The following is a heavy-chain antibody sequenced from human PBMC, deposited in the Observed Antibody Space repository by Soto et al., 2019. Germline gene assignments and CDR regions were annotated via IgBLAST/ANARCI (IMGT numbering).Heavy chain of an antibody. CDR3: ARDHKGDSSSSDFDY. Sequence: QVQLVQSGAEVKKPGASVKVSCKASGYTFTSYGISWVRQAPGQGLEWMGWISAYNGNTNYAQKLQGRVNMTTDTPTSTAYMELRSLRSDDTAVYYCARDHKGDSSSSDFDYWGQGTLVTVSS. D-gene: IGHD6-6*01. CDR1: GYTFTSYG. J-gene: IGHJ4*02. V-gene: IGHV1-18*04. CDR2: ISAYNGNT.